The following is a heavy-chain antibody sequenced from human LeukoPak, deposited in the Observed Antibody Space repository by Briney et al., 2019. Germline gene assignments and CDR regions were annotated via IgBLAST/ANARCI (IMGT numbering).Heavy chain of an antibody. J-gene: IGHJ4*01. Sequence: GGSLRVSCAASGVVVSINFMSWVRQAPEKGLEWVSVIYRVGKTFYADSLKGRFNVSRDNSMNTLSLQMSSLRAEDTAVYYCARGVDRWNYFDYWGHGTLVTVSS. CDR3: ARGVDRWNYFDY. V-gene: IGHV3-53*01. CDR1: GVVVSINF. CDR2: IYRVGKT. D-gene: IGHD4-23*01.